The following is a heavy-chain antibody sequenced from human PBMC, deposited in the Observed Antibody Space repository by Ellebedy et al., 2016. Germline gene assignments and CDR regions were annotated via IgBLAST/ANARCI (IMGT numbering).Heavy chain of an antibody. V-gene: IGHV3-9*01. D-gene: IGHD1-26*01. Sequence: SLKISCAASGFTFDDYAMHWVRQAPGKGLEWVSGISWNSGSIGYADSVKGRFTISRDNAKNSLYLQMNSLRAEDTALYYCAKDNIVGATEIPDAFDIWGQGTMVTVSS. CDR3: AKDNIVGATEIPDAFDI. J-gene: IGHJ3*02. CDR1: GFTFDDYA. CDR2: ISWNSGSI.